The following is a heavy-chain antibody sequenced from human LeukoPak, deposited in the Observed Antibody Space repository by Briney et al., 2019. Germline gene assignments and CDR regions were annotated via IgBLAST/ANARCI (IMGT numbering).Heavy chain of an antibody. Sequence: PSQTLSLTCTVSGGSISRGGYYWSWIRQHPGKGLEWIGYIYYSGSTYYSPSLKSRVSIAVGTSKNQFSLMLSCVTAVDTAVYYCARARGYSYGFYYYYGMDVWGQGTTVTVSS. CDR2: IYYSGST. CDR1: GGSISRGGYY. V-gene: IGHV4-31*03. D-gene: IGHD5-18*01. CDR3: ARARGYSYGFYYYYGMDV. J-gene: IGHJ6*02.